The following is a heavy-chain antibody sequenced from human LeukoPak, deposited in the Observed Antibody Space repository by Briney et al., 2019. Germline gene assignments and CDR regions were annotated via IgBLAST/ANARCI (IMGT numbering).Heavy chain of an antibody. CDR3: ARLDYDILTGYPPLNDAFDI. V-gene: IGHV1-69*13. D-gene: IGHD3-9*01. CDR2: IIPIFGTA. J-gene: IGHJ3*02. CDR1: GYTFTSYG. Sequence: SVKVSCKASGYTFTSYGISWVRQAPGQGLEWTGGIIPIFGTANYAQKFQGRVTITADESTSTAYMELSSLRSEDTAVYYCARLDYDILTGYPPLNDAFDIWGQGTMVTVSS.